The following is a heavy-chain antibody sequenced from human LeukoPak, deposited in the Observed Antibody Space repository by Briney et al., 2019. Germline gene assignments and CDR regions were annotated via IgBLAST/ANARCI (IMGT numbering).Heavy chain of an antibody. Sequence: SETLSLTCTVSGGSISSYYWSWIRQPPGKGLEWIGYIYYSGSTNYNPSLKSRVTISVDTSKNQFSLKLSSVTAADTAVYYCARLFSIAYFDYWGQGTLVTVSS. V-gene: IGHV4-59*08. CDR3: ARLFSIAYFDY. J-gene: IGHJ4*02. CDR1: GGSISSYY. CDR2: IYYSGST. D-gene: IGHD2-15*01.